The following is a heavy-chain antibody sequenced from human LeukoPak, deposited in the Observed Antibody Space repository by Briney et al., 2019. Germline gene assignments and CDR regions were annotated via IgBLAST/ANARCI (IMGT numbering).Heavy chain of an antibody. V-gene: IGHV4-34*01. CDR2: INHSGST. Sequence: PSETPSLTCAVYGGSFNGYYWSWIRQPPGKGLEWIGEINHSGSTNYNPSLKSRVTISVDTSKNQFSLKLNSVTAADTAVYYCARDCSSSSCYLDYWGQGTLVTVSS. CDR1: GGSFNGYY. D-gene: IGHD2-2*01. J-gene: IGHJ4*02. CDR3: ARDCSSSSCYLDY.